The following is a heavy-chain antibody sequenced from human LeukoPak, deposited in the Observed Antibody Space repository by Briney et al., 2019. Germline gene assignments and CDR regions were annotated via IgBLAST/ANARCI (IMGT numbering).Heavy chain of an antibody. V-gene: IGHV3-30*02. CDR1: GSTFSTDA. CDR3: AKEGSSGWYRIYYYYMDV. Sequence: GGSLRLSCAASGSTFSTDAMHWVRQAPGKGLEWVAFIRYDGSNKYYADSVKGRFTISRDNSKNTLYLQMNSLRAEDTAVYYCAKEGSSGWYRIYYYYMDVWGKGPRSPSP. D-gene: IGHD6-19*01. CDR2: IRYDGSNK. J-gene: IGHJ6*03.